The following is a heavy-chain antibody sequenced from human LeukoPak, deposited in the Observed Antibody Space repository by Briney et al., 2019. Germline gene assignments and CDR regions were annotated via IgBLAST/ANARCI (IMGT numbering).Heavy chain of an antibody. D-gene: IGHD4-23*01. J-gene: IGHJ4*02. CDR3: AKDQATVGTGSDY. CDR1: GFTVSSNY. CDR2: IYSGGST. Sequence: GGSLRLSCAASGFTVSSNYMSWVRQAPGKGLEWVSVIYSGGSTYYSDSVKGRFTISRDNSKNTLYLQMNSLRAEDTAVYYCAKDQATVGTGSDYWGQGTLVTVSS. V-gene: IGHV3-66*01.